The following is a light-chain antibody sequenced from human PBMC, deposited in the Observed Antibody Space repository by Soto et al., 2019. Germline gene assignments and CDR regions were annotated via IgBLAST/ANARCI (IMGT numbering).Light chain of an antibody. Sequence: DIQMTQSPSTLSASVGDRVTITCRASQSISTYLAWYQQKPGKAPKLLIYKASSLQSGVPSRFSGSGSGTEFTLTITSLQPDDFATYYCQHYSTYSRALGQGTKVEIK. CDR2: KAS. CDR3: QHYSTYSRA. CDR1: QSISTY. V-gene: IGKV1-5*03. J-gene: IGKJ1*01.